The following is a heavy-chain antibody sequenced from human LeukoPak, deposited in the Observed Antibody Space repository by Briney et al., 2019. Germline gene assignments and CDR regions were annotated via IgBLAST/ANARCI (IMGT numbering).Heavy chain of an antibody. D-gene: IGHD6-13*01. CDR2: IDTSGST. CDR3: ARGYSSWYYYMDV. Sequence: SETLSLTCTVSGASIRSYYWSWLRQPAGKGLEWIGRIDTSGSTNYNPSLKSRVTMSVDTSKNQFSPKLSSVTAADTAVYYCARGYSSWYYYMDVWGKGTTVTVSS. CDR1: GASIRSYY. V-gene: IGHV4-4*07. J-gene: IGHJ6*03.